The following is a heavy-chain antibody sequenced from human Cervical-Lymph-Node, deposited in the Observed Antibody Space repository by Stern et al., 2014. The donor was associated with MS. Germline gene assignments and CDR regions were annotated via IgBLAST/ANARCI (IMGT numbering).Heavy chain of an antibody. D-gene: IGHD1-1*01. V-gene: IGHV3-30*18. Sequence: VQLVESGGGVVQPGTSLRLSCAVSGFTFSNYGMHWVRQAPGKGLEWEGIISYDADVKFYADSLKGRFTISRDTPKNTMYLQLNSLKVEDTAVYFCAKKSVGTTGTTTAFDYWGQGTLVTVSS. CDR1: GFTFSNYG. J-gene: IGHJ4*02. CDR3: AKKSVGTTGTTTAFDY. CDR2: ISYDADVK.